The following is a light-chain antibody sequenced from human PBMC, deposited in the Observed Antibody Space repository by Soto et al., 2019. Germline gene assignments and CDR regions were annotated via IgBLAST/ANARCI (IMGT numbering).Light chain of an antibody. J-gene: IGKJ4*01. CDR3: QQYYSTPFT. Sequence: DIVMTQSPDSLAVSLGERATINCKSSQSVLYXSNNKNYLAWYQQKPGQPPKLLIYWASTRESGVPDRFSGSGSGTDFTLTISSLQAEDVAVYYCQQYYSTPFTFGGGTKVDIK. CDR1: QSVLYXSNNKNY. CDR2: WAS. V-gene: IGKV4-1*01.